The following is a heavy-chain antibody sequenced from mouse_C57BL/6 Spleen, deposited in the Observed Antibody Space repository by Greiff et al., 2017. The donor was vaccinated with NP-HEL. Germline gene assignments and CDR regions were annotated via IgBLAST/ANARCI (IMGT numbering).Heavy chain of an antibody. CDR3: AKNYDYDGYFDV. CDR2: ISSGSSTI. D-gene: IGHD2-4*01. Sequence: EVHLVESGGGLVKPGGSLKLSCAASGFTFSDYGMHWVRQAPEKGLEWVAYISSGSSTIYYADTVKGRFTISRDNAKNTLYLQMTSLRSEDTAMYYCAKNYDYDGYFDVWGTGTTVTVSS. CDR1: GFTFSDYG. V-gene: IGHV5-17*01. J-gene: IGHJ1*03.